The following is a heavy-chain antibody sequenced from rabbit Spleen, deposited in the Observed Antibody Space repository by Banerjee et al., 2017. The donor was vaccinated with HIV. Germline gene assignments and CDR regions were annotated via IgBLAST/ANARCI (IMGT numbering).Heavy chain of an antibody. CDR1: GFDFSSFGW. J-gene: IGHJ2*01. CDR3: ARNYVNAFDP. CDR2: IDTSDGDT. V-gene: IGHV1S45*01. Sequence: QEQLVESGGGLVQPGGSLKLSCKASGFDFSSFGWNWVRQAPGKGLEWIACIDTSDGDTDYANWPKGRFTISKTSSTTVTLQMTSLTAADTATYFCARNYVNAFDPWGPGTLVTVS. D-gene: IGHD1-1*01.